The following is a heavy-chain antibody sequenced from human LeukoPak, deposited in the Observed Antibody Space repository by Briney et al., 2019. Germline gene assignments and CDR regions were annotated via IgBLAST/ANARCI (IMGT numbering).Heavy chain of an antibody. V-gene: IGHV1-46*01. J-gene: IGHJ4*02. CDR3: ARERRRQQLPEIFDY. D-gene: IGHD6-13*01. CDR2: INPSGGST. CDR1: GYTFTSYY. Sequence: ASVKVSCKASGYTFTSYYIRWVRQAPGQGLEWMGIINPSGGSTSYAQKFQGRVTMTRDTSTSTVYMELSSLRSEDTAVYYCARERRRQQLPEIFDYWGQGTLVTVSS.